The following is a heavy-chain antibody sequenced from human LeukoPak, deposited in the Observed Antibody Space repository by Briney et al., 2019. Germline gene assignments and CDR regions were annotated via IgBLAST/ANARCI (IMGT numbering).Heavy chain of an antibody. D-gene: IGHD6-13*01. CDR1: GGSISSGGYY. J-gene: IGHJ4*02. CDR2: IYHSGST. Sequence: PSETLSLTCTVSGGSISSGGYYWSWIRQPPGKGLEWIGYIYHSGSTYYNPSLKSRVTISVDRSKNQFSLKLSSVTAADTAVYYCARDSRIAAAPGYWGQGTLVTVSS. V-gene: IGHV4-30-2*01. CDR3: ARDSRIAAAPGY.